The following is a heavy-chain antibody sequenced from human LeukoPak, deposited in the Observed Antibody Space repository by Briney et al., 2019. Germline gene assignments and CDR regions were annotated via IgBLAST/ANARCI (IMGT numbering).Heavy chain of an antibody. V-gene: IGHV4-38-2*01. Sequence: SGTLSLTCAVSGYSISSGYYWGWIRQPPGKGLEWIGSIYHSGSTYYIPSLKSRVTISVDTSKNQFSLKLSSVTAADTAVYYCARHTKRVGNWFDPWGQGTLVTVSS. J-gene: IGHJ5*02. CDR1: GYSISSGYY. CDR3: ARHTKRVGNWFDP. CDR2: IYHSGST. D-gene: IGHD1-26*01.